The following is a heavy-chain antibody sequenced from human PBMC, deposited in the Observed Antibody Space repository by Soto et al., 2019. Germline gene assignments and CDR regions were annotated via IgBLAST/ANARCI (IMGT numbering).Heavy chain of an antibody. CDR1: GGSISSGDYY. Sequence: SETLSLTCTVSGGSISSGDYYWSWIRQPPGKGLEWIGYIYYSGSTYYNPSLKSRVTISVDTSKNQFSLKLSSVTAADTAVYYCASEGGDYYYYGMDVWGQGTTVTVSS. V-gene: IGHV4-30-4*01. CDR3: ASEGGDYYYYGMDV. D-gene: IGHD3-16*01. CDR2: IYYSGST. J-gene: IGHJ6*02.